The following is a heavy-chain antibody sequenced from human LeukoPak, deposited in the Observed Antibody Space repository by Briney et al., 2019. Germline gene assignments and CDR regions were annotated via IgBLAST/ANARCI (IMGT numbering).Heavy chain of an antibody. V-gene: IGHV1-46*01. Sequence: ASVKVSCKASGYTFTSYYMHWVRQAPGQGLEWMGIINPSGGSTSYAQKFQGRVTMTRDMSTSTVYMGLSSLRSEDTAVYYCARGPSHCGSTSCYALGIDYWGQGTLVTVSS. CDR3: ARGPSHCGSTSCYALGIDY. D-gene: IGHD2-2*01. CDR2: INPSGGST. J-gene: IGHJ4*02. CDR1: GYTFTSYY.